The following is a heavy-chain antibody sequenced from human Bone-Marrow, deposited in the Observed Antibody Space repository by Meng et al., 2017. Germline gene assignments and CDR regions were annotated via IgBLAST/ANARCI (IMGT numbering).Heavy chain of an antibody. Sequence: SVKVSCKASGGTFSSYAISWVRQAPGQGLEWMGGIIPIFGTANYAQKFQGRVTITADESTSTAYMELSSLRSEDTAVYYCAKFLSRREWLVPRAPLPDYWGQGTLVTVSS. CDR3: AKFLSRREWLVPRAPLPDY. V-gene: IGHV1-69*13. D-gene: IGHD6-19*01. J-gene: IGHJ4*02. CDR1: GGTFSSYA. CDR2: IIPIFGTA.